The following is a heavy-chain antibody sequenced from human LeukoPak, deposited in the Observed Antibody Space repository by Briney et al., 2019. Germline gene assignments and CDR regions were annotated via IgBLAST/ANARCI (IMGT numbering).Heavy chain of an antibody. CDR2: ISSSGSTI. CDR3: ARSFIAVAGY. D-gene: IGHD6-19*01. J-gene: IGHJ4*02. CDR1: GFTSSSYE. V-gene: IGHV3-48*03. Sequence: SGGSLRLSCAASGFTSSSYEMNWVRQAPGKGLEWVSYISSSGSTIYYADSVKGRFTISRDNAKNSLYLQMNSLRGEDTAVYYCARSFIAVAGYWGQGTLVTVSS.